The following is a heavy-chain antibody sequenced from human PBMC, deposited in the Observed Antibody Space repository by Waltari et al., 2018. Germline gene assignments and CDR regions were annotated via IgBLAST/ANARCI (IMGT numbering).Heavy chain of an antibody. D-gene: IGHD1-26*01. CDR1: GFTFSSYG. CDR2: IWYDGSNK. CDR3: ATSGDQWERLFPLDY. Sequence: QVQLVESGGGVVQPGRSLRLSCAASGFTFSSYGTPWVRQAQAKGLEWVAFIWYDGSNKYYADSVKGRFTISRDNSKNTLYLQMNSLRAEDTAVYYCATSGDQWERLFPLDYWGQGTLVTVSS. J-gene: IGHJ4*02. V-gene: IGHV3-33*01.